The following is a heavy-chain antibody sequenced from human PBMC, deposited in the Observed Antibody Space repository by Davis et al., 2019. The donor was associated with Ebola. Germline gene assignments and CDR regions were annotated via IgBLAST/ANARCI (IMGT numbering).Heavy chain of an antibody. CDR3: ARDFSGNYCFDS. CDR1: GFSFSRHG. CDR2: ISYDGSTK. V-gene: IGHV3-30*04. J-gene: IGHJ4*02. Sequence: PGGSLRLSCAASGFSFSRHGMHWARQAPGKGLEWVAHISYDGSTKNYADTVKGRITISRDSSKSVLSLQMNSLRAEDTAEYYCARDFSGNYCFDSWGQGTLVIVSS. D-gene: IGHD1-26*01.